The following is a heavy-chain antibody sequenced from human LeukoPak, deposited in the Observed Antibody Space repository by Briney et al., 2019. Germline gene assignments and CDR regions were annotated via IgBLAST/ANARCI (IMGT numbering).Heavy chain of an antibody. CDR1: GYTFTSYD. CDR3: ARGRRQQWLVQSYYYMDV. Sequence: ASVRVSCKASGYTFTSYDINWVRQATGQGLEWMGWMNPNNGNTGYAQKFQGRVTMTRNTSISTAYMEPSSLRSEDTAVYYCARGRRQQWLVQSYYYMDVWGKGTTVTVSS. D-gene: IGHD6-19*01. V-gene: IGHV1-8*01. J-gene: IGHJ6*03. CDR2: MNPNNGNT.